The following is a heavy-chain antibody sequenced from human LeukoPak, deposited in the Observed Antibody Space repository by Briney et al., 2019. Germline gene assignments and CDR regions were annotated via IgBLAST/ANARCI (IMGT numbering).Heavy chain of an antibody. D-gene: IGHD1-14*01. Sequence: SETLSLTCSVSGGSISTSLYYWGWIRQPPGKGLEWIGEINHSGSTNYNPSLKSRVTISVDTSKNQFSLKLSSVTAADTAVYYCAIGINDAFDIWGQGTMGTVSA. J-gene: IGHJ3*02. CDR2: INHSGST. CDR3: AIGINDAFDI. CDR1: GGSISTSLYY. V-gene: IGHV4-39*07.